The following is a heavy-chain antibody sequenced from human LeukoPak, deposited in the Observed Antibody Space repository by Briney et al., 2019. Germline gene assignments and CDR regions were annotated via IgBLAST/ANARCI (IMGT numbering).Heavy chain of an antibody. CDR3: ASPPRIVGATYFDY. Sequence: GGSLRLSCAASGFTFSDYYMSWIRQAPGKGLEWVSYISSSGSTIYYADSVKGRFTISRDNSKNTLYLQMNSLRAEDTAVYYCASPPRIVGATYFDYWGQGTLVTVSS. CDR1: GFTFSDYY. V-gene: IGHV3-11*04. J-gene: IGHJ4*02. CDR2: ISSSGSTI. D-gene: IGHD1-26*01.